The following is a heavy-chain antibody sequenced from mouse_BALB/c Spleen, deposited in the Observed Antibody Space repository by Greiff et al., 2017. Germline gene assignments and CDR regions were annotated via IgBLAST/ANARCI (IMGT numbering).Heavy chain of an antibody. CDR2: IDPENGNT. J-gene: IGHJ1*01. CDR3: ARIYDGYYVYFDV. CDR1: GYNIKDYY. D-gene: IGHD2-3*01. V-gene: IGHV14-1*02. Sequence: VQLQQSGPELVRPGASVKLSCKASGYNIKDYYMHWVKQRPEQGLEWIGWIDPENGNTIYDPKFQGKASITADTSSNTAYLQLSSLTSEDTAVYYCARIYDGYYVYFDVWGAGTTVTVSS.